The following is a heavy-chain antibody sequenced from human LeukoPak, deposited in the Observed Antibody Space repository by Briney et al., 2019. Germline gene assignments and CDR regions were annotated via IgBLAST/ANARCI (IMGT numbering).Heavy chain of an antibody. D-gene: IGHD1-26*01. CDR3: AKERVVGAMTVFDAFGI. V-gene: IGHV3-30*02. CDR2: IRYDGSNK. Sequence: PGGSLRLSCAASGFTFSSYGMHWVRQAPGKGLEWVAFIRYDGSNKYYADSVKGRFTISRDNSKNTLYLQMNSLRAEDTAVYYCAKERVVGAMTVFDAFGIWGQGTVVTVSS. CDR1: GFTFSSYG. J-gene: IGHJ3*02.